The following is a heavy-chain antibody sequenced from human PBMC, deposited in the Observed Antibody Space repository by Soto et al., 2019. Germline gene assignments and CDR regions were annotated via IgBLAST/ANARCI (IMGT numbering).Heavy chain of an antibody. Sequence: QVQLQESGPGLVKPSETLSLTCAVSGGSISSSNWWTWVRHPPGKGVEWIGEISHSGTTYYNPSLQSRVDISIDRFKNQFSVKLSSVTAADTAVYYCARVRAGCSATSCYLDPWGQGTLVTVSS. D-gene: IGHD2-2*01. V-gene: IGHV4-4*02. CDR1: GGSISSSNW. J-gene: IGHJ5*02. CDR3: ARVRAGCSATSCYLDP. CDR2: ISHSGTT.